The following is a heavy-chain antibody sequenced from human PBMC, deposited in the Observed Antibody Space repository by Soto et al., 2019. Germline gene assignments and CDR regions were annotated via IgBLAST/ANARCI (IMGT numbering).Heavy chain of an antibody. CDR1: GFTFSSYG. Sequence: GGSLRLSCAASGFTFSSYGMHWVRQAPGKGLEWVAVISYDGSNKYYGDSVKGRFTISRDNSKNTLYLQMNSLRAEDTAVYYCAKDFGPGVTIFGVVIWGQGTMVTVSS. V-gene: IGHV3-30*18. J-gene: IGHJ3*02. D-gene: IGHD3-3*01. CDR2: ISYDGSNK. CDR3: AKDFGPGVTIFGVVI.